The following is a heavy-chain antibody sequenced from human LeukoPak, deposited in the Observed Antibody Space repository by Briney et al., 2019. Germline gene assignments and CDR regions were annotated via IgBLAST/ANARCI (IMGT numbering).Heavy chain of an antibody. Sequence: SETLSLTCTVSGGSISSSSYYWGWNRQPPGKGLEWIGSIYYSGSTYYNPSLESRVTISVDTSKNQFSLNLSSVTAADTAVYYCASVSSLLFDDWGQGTLVTVSS. J-gene: IGHJ4*02. CDR2: IYYSGST. V-gene: IGHV4-39*01. CDR1: GGSISSSSYY. D-gene: IGHD5/OR15-5a*01. CDR3: ASVSSLLFDD.